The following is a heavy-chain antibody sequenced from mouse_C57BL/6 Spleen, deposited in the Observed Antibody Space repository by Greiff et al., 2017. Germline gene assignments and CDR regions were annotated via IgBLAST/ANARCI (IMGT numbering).Heavy chain of an antibody. Sequence: VQLQQSGAELVRPGASVKLSCTASGFNIKDYYMHWVKQRPEQGLEWIGRIDPEDGDTESAPNFQGKATMTADTSSNTAYLHLSRLTSEDTAVYYCTTPITTVVARTPYFDYWGQGTTLTVSS. CDR2: IDPEDGDT. J-gene: IGHJ2*01. CDR1: GFNIKDYY. V-gene: IGHV14-1*01. CDR3: TTPITTVVARTPYFDY. D-gene: IGHD1-1*01.